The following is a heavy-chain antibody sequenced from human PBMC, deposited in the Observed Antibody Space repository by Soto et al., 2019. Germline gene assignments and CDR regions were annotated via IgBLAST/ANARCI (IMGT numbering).Heavy chain of an antibody. CDR1: GFAFSGYS. V-gene: IGHV3-48*02. D-gene: IGHD3-3*01. Sequence: HPGGSLRLSCEAFGFAFSGYSMNWVRQAPGKGLEWISSMSNSGSRIYYSDSVKGRFTISRDNAMNSLYLQMNNLRDEDTAVYYYARGGWNYDCLDVWGQGTTVTVSS. CDR2: MSNSGSRI. CDR3: ARGGWNYDCLDV. J-gene: IGHJ6*02.